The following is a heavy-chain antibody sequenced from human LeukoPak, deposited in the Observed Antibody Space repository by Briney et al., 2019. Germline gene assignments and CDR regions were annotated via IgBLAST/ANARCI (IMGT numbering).Heavy chain of an antibody. CDR3: ARKALPGNWFDP. CDR1: GDSISTYY. J-gene: IGHJ5*02. CDR2: IFTSGST. V-gene: IGHV4-4*07. Sequence: PSETLFLTCTVSGDSISTYYWSWIRQPAGKGLEWIGRIFTSGSTNYNPSLKSRVTMSLDTSKNQFSLKLSSVTAADTAVYYCARKALPGNWFDPWGQGALVTVSS.